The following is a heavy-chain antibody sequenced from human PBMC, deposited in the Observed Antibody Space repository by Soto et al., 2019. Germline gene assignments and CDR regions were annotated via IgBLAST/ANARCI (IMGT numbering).Heavy chain of an antibody. CDR1: GFTFSSYW. J-gene: IGHJ4*02. V-gene: IGHV3-74*01. CDR3: TRDMGGGGGY. CDR2: INEDGSTI. Sequence: EVQLVESGGGLVQPGGSLRLSCAASGFTFSSYWMHWVRQAPGKGLVWVSRINEDGSTINYADSVKGRFTISRDNAKKTLDRKINRLSAEDTAVYSCTRDMGGGGGYWGQGTLVTVSS. D-gene: IGHD3-16*01.